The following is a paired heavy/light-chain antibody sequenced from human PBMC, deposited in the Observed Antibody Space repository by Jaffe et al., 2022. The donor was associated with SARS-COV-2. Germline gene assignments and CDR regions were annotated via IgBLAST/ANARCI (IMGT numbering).Light chain of an antibody. CDR3: QQYYSGPYT. V-gene: IGKV4-1*01. Sequence: DIVMTQSPDSLAVSLGERATINCKSSQSILYSSDNQNYLAWYRHKPGQPPKLLIYWASTRESGVPDRFSGSGSGTDFTLTISNLQAEDVAVYYCQQYYSGPYTFGQGTKLEIK. CDR2: WAS. J-gene: IGKJ2*01. CDR1: QSILYSSDNQNY.
Heavy chain of an antibody. CDR3: ARQSCSGGNCYPYFDY. CDR2: IYYTGST. D-gene: IGHD2-15*01. CDR1: GGSISSYY. J-gene: IGHJ4*02. V-gene: IGHV4-59*01. Sequence: QVQLQESGPGLVKPSETLSLSCIVSGGSISSYYWSWLRQPPGKGLEWIGFIYYTGSTNYNPSLKSRVTISVDTSKNQFSLKVNSVTAADTAVYFCARQSCSGGNCYPYFDYWGQGTLVTVSS.